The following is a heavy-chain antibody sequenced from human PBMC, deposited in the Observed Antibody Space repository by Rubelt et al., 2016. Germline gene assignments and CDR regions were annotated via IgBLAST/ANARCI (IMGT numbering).Heavy chain of an antibody. Sequence: EVQLVESGGGLVQPGGSLRLSCAASGFTFSSSWMTWVRQAPGKGLEWISCIRGGDNLISYADSVKGRFTISRDNHKKSLYLQMNSLRDDDTAVYYCTGDDGPMAGGDSWYASFHHWGQGTLVTVSS. CDR1: GFTFSSSW. D-gene: IGHD6-13*01. CDR3: TGDDGPMAGGDSWYASFHH. V-gene: IGHV3-48*02. J-gene: IGHJ1*01. CDR2: IRGGDNLI.